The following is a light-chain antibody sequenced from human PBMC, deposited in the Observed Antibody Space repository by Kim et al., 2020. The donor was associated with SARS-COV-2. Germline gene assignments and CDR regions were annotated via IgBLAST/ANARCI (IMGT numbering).Light chain of an antibody. Sequence: QSALTQPASVSGSPGQPITISCTGTTTDVGGYNYVSWYQQHPGKAPKLIIYDVTNRPSGISDRFSGSKSGNTASLTISGLQADDEGDYYCSSYTSRNTLVFGGGTQLTVL. J-gene: IGLJ3*02. CDR2: DVT. CDR3: SSYTSRNTLV. CDR1: TTDVGGYNY. V-gene: IGLV2-14*03.